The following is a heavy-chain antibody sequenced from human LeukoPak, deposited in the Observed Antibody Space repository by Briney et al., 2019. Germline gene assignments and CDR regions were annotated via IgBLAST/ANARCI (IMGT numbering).Heavy chain of an antibody. CDR1: SASISTTSYY. CDR3: ARSVTAPYYCFDN. D-gene: IGHD2-21*02. J-gene: IGHJ4*02. V-gene: IGHV4-39*07. CDR2: IYYDGST. Sequence: SETLSLTCTVSSASISTTSYYWGWIRQPPGKGLEWIGNIYYDGSTYYKSSLKSRVSISVDTSKNQFSLKLNSVTAADAAVYYCARSVTAPYYCFDNWGRGTLVTVSS.